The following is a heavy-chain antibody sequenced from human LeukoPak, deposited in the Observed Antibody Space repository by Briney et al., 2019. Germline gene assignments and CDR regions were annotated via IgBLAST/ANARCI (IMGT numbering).Heavy chain of an antibody. CDR2: ISAYNGNT. J-gene: IGHJ4*02. CDR3: ARDLERITMVRGVGDY. D-gene: IGHD3-10*01. Sequence: GASVKVSCKASGYTFTSYGLSWVRQAPGQGLEWMGWISAYNGNTNYAQKLQGRVTMTTDTSTSTAYMELRSLRSDDTAVYYCARDLERITMVRGVGDYWGQGTLVTVSS. V-gene: IGHV1-18*01. CDR1: GYTFTSYG.